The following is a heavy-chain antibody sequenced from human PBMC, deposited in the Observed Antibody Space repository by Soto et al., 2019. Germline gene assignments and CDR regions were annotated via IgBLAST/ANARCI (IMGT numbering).Heavy chain of an antibody. CDR1: GGTFSSYS. CDR2: IIPMLGTP. CDR3: ATRIGYEHVDY. D-gene: IGHD5-12*01. V-gene: IGHV1-69*08. Sequence: QVQLVQSGAEVKKPGSSVKVSCKTSGGTFSSYSISWVRQAPGQGLEWMGRIIPMLGTPNYAPKFQGRVTITADKSTSTAYMELSSLNSEDTALYYCATRIGYEHVDYWGQGTLVTVSS. J-gene: IGHJ4*02.